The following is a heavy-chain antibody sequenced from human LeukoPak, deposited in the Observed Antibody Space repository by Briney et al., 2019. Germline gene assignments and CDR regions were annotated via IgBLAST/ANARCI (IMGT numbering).Heavy chain of an antibody. D-gene: IGHD5-12*01. Sequence: GGSLRLSCAASGFTFSSYWMHWVRQAPGKGLVWVSRVNSDGSGTTYADSVKGRFTISRDNAKNTLYLQMNSLRAEDTAVYYCSRESNYSGYPFDYWGQGTLGTVSS. CDR2: VNSDGSGT. CDR1: GFTFSSYW. J-gene: IGHJ4*02. CDR3: SRESNYSGYPFDY. V-gene: IGHV3-74*01.